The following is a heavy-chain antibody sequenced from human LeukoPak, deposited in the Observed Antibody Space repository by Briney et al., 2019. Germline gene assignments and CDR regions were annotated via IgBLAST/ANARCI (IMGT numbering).Heavy chain of an antibody. V-gene: IGHV1-69*06. D-gene: IGHD4-17*01. CDR3: ARATVTTTTDAFDI. Sequence: ASVKVSCKASGGSFRSYGISWVRQAPGQGLEWMGGIIPIFGTANYAQKFQGRVTITAGKSTSTAYMELSSLRSEDTAIYFCARATVTTTTDAFDIWGQGTMVTVSS. CDR1: GGSFRSYG. J-gene: IGHJ3*02. CDR2: IIPIFGTA.